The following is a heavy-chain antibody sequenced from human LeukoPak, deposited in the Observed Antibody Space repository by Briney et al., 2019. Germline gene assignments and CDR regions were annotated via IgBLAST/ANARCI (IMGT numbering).Heavy chain of an antibody. D-gene: IGHD2-2*01. Sequence: SETLSLTCTVSGGSLSSSNYYWGWLRQPPGKGLEWFGSIYYSGSTYYNPSLKSRVTISVDTSKNQFSLKLSSVTAADTAVYYCARHSSSTSCYFLPWGQGTLVTVSS. CDR1: GGSLSSSNYY. CDR3: ARHSSSTSCYFLP. V-gene: IGHV4-39*01. J-gene: IGHJ5*02. CDR2: IYYSGST.